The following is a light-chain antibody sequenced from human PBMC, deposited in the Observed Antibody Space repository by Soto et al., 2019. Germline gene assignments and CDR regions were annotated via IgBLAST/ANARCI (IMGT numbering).Light chain of an antibody. V-gene: IGKV3-20*01. Sequence: EIVLTQTPGTQSLSPGERATLSCRASQSVSSSYLVWYQQKPGQAPRLLIYGASSRATGIPDRFSGSGSGTDFTLTISRLEPEDFAVYYCQQCGGSPLYTFGQGTKLEIK. J-gene: IGKJ2*01. CDR2: GAS. CDR1: QSVSSSY. CDR3: QQCGGSPLYT.